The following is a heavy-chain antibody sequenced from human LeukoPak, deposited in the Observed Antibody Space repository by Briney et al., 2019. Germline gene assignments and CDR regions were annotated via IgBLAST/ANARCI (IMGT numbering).Heavy chain of an antibody. CDR2: INAGNGKT. CDR1: GYIFSDYA. J-gene: IGHJ4*02. CDR3: ARARWTSTVTTYYLDY. D-gene: IGHD4-17*01. Sequence: ASVKVSCKASGYIFSDYAIPWVRQAPEQGLEWMGWINAGNGKTKYSQKFQGRVTITRDTSASTAYMELSGLRSEDTAVYYCARARWTSTVTTYYLDYWGQGTLVTVSS. V-gene: IGHV1-3*01.